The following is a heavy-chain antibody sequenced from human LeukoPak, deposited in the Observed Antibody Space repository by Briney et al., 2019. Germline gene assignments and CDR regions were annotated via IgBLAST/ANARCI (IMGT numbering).Heavy chain of an antibody. Sequence: GGSLRLSCATSGFTFSRSGMTWVRQPPGKGLEWVASFDGNADGTHYADSVKGRCTISRDNSKNTVYLQMNSLRAEDTAIYYCAKHKENYGDSCLDDYWGQGTLVTVSS. J-gene: IGHJ4*02. D-gene: IGHD4-17*01. CDR2: FDGNADGT. V-gene: IGHV3-23*01. CDR3: AKHKENYGDSCLDDY. CDR1: GFTFSRSG.